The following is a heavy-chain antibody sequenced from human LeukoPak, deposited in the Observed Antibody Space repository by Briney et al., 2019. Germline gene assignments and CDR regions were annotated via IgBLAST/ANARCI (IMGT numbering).Heavy chain of an antibody. Sequence: SVKVSCKASGGTFSSYAISWVRQAPGQGLEWMGGIIPIFGTANYAQKFQGRVTITADESTSTAYRELSSLRSEDTAVYYCARDGITMVRGVIISNNWFDPWGQGTLVTVSS. D-gene: IGHD3-10*01. CDR3: ARDGITMVRGVIISNNWFDP. CDR2: IIPIFGTA. V-gene: IGHV1-69*13. J-gene: IGHJ5*02. CDR1: GGTFSSYA.